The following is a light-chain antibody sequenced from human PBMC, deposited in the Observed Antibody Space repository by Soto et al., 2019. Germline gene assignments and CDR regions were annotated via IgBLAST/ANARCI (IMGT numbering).Light chain of an antibody. J-gene: IGLJ1*01. V-gene: IGLV2-14*01. CDR3: SSYTNITTRACV. CDR1: SSDVGGYNY. CDR2: EVR. Sequence: QSALTQPASVSGSPGQSITISCTGTSSDVGGYNYVSWYQQHPGKAPKLMIYEVRNRPSGVSNRFSGSKSGNTASLTISGLQAEDEADYYCSSYTNITTRACVFGPGTKLTVL.